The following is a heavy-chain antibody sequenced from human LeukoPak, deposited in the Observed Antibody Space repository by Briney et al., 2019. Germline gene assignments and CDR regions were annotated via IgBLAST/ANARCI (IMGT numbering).Heavy chain of an antibody. CDR3: AKDRSSGWYYFDY. J-gene: IGHJ4*02. V-gene: IGHV3-30*02. Sequence: GGSLRLSCAASGFTFSSYGMHWVRQAPGKGLGWVAFIRYDGSNKYYADSVKGRFTNSRDNSKNTLYLQMNSLRAEDTAVYYCAKDRSSGWYYFDYWGQGTLVTVSS. CDR2: IRYDGSNK. CDR1: GFTFSSYG. D-gene: IGHD6-19*01.